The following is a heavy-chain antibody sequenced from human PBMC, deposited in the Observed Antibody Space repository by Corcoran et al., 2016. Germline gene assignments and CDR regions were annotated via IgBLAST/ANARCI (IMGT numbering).Heavy chain of an antibody. CDR1: GFTFSSYG. V-gene: IGHV3-33*01. J-gene: IGHJ4*02. Sequence: QVQLVESGGGVVQPGRSLRLSCAASGFTFSSYGMHWVRQAPGKGLEWVAVIWYDGSNKYYADSVKGRFTISRDNSKNTLYLQMNSLRAEDTAVYYCARDGDDGDYIFDYWGQGTLVTVSS. CDR2: IWYDGSNK. D-gene: IGHD4-17*01. CDR3: ARDGDDGDYIFDY.